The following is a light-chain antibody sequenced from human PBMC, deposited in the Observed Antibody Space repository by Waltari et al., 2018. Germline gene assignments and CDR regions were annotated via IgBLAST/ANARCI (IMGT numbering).Light chain of an antibody. CDR3: QKYNSYPLT. J-gene: IGKJ4*01. Sequence: DIQMTQSPSTLSASVGDRVTITCRASQSISVWLAWYQQKPGKAPKLLIYEASHLQSGVPSRFSGSGSGTGFTLTISSLQPDDFATYYCQKYNSYPLTFGGGTKVEIK. V-gene: IGKV1-5*03. CDR2: EAS. CDR1: QSISVW.